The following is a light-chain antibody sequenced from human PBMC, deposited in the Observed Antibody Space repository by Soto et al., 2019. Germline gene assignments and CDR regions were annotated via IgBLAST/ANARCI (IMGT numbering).Light chain of an antibody. CDR2: AAS. Sequence: DIQMTQSPSSRSASVGDRVTITCRATQSIYTYLSWYQQKPGKAPKLLISAASSLESGVPSRFSGSGSGTDFSLTISSLQPEDFATYYCQQTYSTPLTFGGGTKVEIK. CDR3: QQTYSTPLT. V-gene: IGKV1-39*01. J-gene: IGKJ4*01. CDR1: QSIYTY.